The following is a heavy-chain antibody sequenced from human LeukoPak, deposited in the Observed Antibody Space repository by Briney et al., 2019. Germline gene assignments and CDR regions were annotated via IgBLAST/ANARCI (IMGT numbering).Heavy chain of an antibody. Sequence: GGSLRLSCAASGFTFSSYGMHWVRQAPGKGLEWVAVIWYDGSNKYYADSVKGRFTISRDNSKNTLYLQMNRLRAEDTAVYYCARNHDYGGVDYFDYWGQGTLVTVSS. CDR1: GFTFSSYG. CDR2: IWYDGSNK. D-gene: IGHD4-17*01. V-gene: IGHV3-33*01. J-gene: IGHJ4*02. CDR3: ARNHDYGGVDYFDY.